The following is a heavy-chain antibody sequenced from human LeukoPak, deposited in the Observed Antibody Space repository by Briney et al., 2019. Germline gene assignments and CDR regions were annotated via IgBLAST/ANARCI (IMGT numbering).Heavy chain of an antibody. CDR2: INGDGSST. J-gene: IGHJ4*02. CDR1: GFTFSSYW. Sequence: GGSLRLSCAASGFTFSSYWMHWVRQAPGKGLVWVSRINGDGSSTAYADSVKGRFTISRGNAKNTLYLQMNSLTAEDTAVYYCARASPERGYSYGPLDNYFDYWGQGTLVTVSS. CDR3: ARASPERGYSYGPLDNYFDY. V-gene: IGHV3-74*01. D-gene: IGHD5-18*01.